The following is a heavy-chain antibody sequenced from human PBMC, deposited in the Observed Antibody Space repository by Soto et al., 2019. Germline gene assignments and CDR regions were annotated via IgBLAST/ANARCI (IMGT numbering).Heavy chain of an antibody. CDR2: ISSSSSYI. Sequence: GSLRLSCAASGFTFSSYSMNWVRQAPGKGLEWVSSISSSSSYIYYADSVKGRFTISRDNAKNSLYPQMNSLRAEDTAVYYCARDYYDILTGTFDYWGQGTLATVSS. D-gene: IGHD3-9*01. CDR3: ARDYYDILTGTFDY. CDR1: GFTFSSYS. J-gene: IGHJ4*02. V-gene: IGHV3-21*01.